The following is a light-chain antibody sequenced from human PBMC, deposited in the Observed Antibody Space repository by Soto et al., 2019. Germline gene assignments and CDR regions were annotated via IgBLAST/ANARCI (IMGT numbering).Light chain of an antibody. CDR2: KAS. V-gene: IGKV1-5*03. Sequence: DIQMTQSPSSLSASVGDRVTITCRASQSIADYLAWYQQKPGKAPNLLIYKASTLETGVPSRFSGSGSGTEFSLTISSLQPDDLATHYCQQYNSYSTFGQGTKVDIK. CDR1: QSIADY. CDR3: QQYNSYST. J-gene: IGKJ2*01.